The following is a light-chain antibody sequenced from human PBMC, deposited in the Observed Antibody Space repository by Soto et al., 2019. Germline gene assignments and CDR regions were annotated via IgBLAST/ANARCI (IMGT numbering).Light chain of an antibody. CDR3: LQHSDYPFT. J-gene: IGKJ2*01. CDR1: QGIRDA. CDR2: SAS. V-gene: IGKV1-17*01. Sequence: DIQMTQSPSSLAASVGDRVTITCRASQGIRDALGWYQQKPGKVPKRLIYSASSLQRGVPSRFSGSGSETGFTLKINSLQQEECATYSSLQHSDYPFTFGQGTRLEI.